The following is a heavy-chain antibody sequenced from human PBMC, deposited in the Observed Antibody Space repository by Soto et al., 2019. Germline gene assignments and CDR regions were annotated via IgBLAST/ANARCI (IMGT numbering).Heavy chain of an antibody. CDR1: GGSISSGDYY. CDR3: ARVAMATIGLDY. CDR2: IYYSGST. V-gene: IGHV4-30-4*01. D-gene: IGHD5-12*01. Sequence: PSETLSLTCTVSGGSISSGDYYWSWIRQPPGKGLEWIGYIYYSGSTYYNPSLKSRVTISVDTSKNQFSLKLSSVTAADTAVYYCARVAMATIGLDYCGQGTLVTVSS. J-gene: IGHJ4*02.